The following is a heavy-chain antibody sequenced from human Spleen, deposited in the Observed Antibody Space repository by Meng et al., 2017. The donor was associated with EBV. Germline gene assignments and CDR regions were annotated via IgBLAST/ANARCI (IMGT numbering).Heavy chain of an antibody. CDR1: GYSFTTFY. D-gene: IGHD3-16*01. V-gene: IGHV1-46*01. CDR3: AREGGQ. Sequence: VRSGAEVKKPGASVKVSCKASGYSFTTFYIYWVRQAPGQGLEWMGLIRPSGGSTTYAQKFQGRVTMTSDTSTGTVYMELSSLRSEDTAVYYCAREGGQWGQGTLVTVSS. J-gene: IGHJ4*02. CDR2: IRPSGGST.